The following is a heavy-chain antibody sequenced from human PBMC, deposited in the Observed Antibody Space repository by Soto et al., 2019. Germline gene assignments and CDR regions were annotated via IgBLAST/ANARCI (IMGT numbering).Heavy chain of an antibody. Sequence: PSETLSLTCTVSGGSISSGGYYWSWIRQHPGKGLEWIGYIYYSGSTYYNPSLKSRVTISVDTSKNQFSLKLSSVTAADTAVYYCARHVRGYSSGWSLLWFWFDPWGQGNLVTVSS. D-gene: IGHD6-19*01. V-gene: IGHV4-39*01. CDR2: IYYSGST. J-gene: IGHJ5*02. CDR1: GGSISSGGYY. CDR3: ARHVRGYSSGWSLLWFWFDP.